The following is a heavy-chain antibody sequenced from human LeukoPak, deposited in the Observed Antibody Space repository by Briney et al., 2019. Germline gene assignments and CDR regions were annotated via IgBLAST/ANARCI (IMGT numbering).Heavy chain of an antibody. V-gene: IGHV3-11*01. CDR3: ARDTKEGSSSWYDYYYGMDV. D-gene: IGHD6-13*01. Sequence: GGSLRLSCAASGFTFSDYYMSWIRQAPGKGLEWVSYISSSGSTIYYADSVKGRFTISRDNAKNSLYLQMNSLRAEDTAVYYCARDTKEGSSSWYDYYYGMDVWGQGTTVTVSS. CDR1: GFTFSDYY. J-gene: IGHJ6*02. CDR2: ISSSGSTI.